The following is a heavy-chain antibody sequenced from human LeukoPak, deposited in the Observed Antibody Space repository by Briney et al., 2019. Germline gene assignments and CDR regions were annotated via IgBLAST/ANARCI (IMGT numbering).Heavy chain of an antibody. Sequence: GGSLRLSCAVSGSTSSRNFMSWVRQTPEKGLEWVANIDQDGSEKNYVDSVKGRFTISRDNAKNSLFLQMNSLRAEDTTIYYCASGAGWESGYWGQGTLVTVSS. J-gene: IGHJ4*02. V-gene: IGHV3-7*01. CDR3: ASGAGWESGY. CDR1: GSTSSRNF. CDR2: IDQDGSEK. D-gene: IGHD1-26*01.